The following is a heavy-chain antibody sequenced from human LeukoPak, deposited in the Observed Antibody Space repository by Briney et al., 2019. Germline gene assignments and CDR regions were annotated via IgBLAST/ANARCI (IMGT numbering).Heavy chain of an antibody. CDR3: AKDRGSYPLGGMDV. CDR2: ISYDGSNK. D-gene: IGHD1-26*01. V-gene: IGHV3-30*18. J-gene: IGHJ6*02. CDR1: GFTFSGYG. Sequence: GRSLTLSCAASGFTFSGYGMHWVRQAPGKGLERVAVISYDGSNKYYADSVKGRFTISRDNSKNTLYLQMNSLSAEDTAVYYCAKDRGSYPLGGMDVWGQGTTVTVSS.